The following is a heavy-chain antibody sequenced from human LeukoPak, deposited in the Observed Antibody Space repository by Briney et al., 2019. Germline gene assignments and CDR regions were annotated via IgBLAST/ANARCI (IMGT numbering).Heavy chain of an antibody. Sequence: GGSLRLSCAASGFTFTSYGMHWVRQAPGRGLEWVAFIPYNERNKYYADSVKGRFTISRDNSKNMVHLQMNSVRAEDTAVYYCAKDFGGSGLLWYFDLWGRGTLVIVSS. V-gene: IGHV3-30*02. CDR1: GFTFTSYG. CDR3: AKDFGGSGLLWYFDL. CDR2: IPYNERNK. J-gene: IGHJ2*01. D-gene: IGHD3-10*01.